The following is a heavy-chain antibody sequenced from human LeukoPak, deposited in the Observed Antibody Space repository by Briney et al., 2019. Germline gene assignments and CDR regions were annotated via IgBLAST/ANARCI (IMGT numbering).Heavy chain of an antibody. CDR3: ARAVGTMIVGNWFDP. J-gene: IGHJ5*02. CDR2: INAGNGNT. Sequence: ASVKVSCKASGYTFTSYAMHWVRQAPGQRLEWMGWINAGNGNTKYSQKFQGRVTITRDTSASTAYMELSSLRSEDTAVYYCARAVGTMIVGNWFDPWGQGTLVTVSS. CDR1: GYTFTSYA. V-gene: IGHV1-3*01. D-gene: IGHD3-22*01.